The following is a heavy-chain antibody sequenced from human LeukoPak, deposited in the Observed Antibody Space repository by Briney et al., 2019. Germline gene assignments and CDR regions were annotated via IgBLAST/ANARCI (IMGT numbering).Heavy chain of an antibody. CDR3: GSHKVYGSVSFYFDY. D-gene: IGHD3-10*01. Sequence: SETLSLTCSVSGGSIRSSSYSWGLIRQPPGKGLEWIGSIYYSGNTQYNPSLKSRVTISVDTSKNQFSLKLSSVTAADTALYYCGSHKVYGSVSFYFDYWGQGTLVTVSS. CDR1: GGSIRSSSYS. V-gene: IGHV4-39*01. CDR2: IYYSGNT. J-gene: IGHJ4*02.